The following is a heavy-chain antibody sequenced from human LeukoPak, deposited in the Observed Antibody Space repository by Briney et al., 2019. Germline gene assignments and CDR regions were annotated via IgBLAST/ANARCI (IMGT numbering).Heavy chain of an antibody. CDR1: GLTFDDYA. CDR2: ISWNSGSI. D-gene: IGHD2-15*01. J-gene: IGHJ6*02. Sequence: PGGSLRLSCAASGLTFDDYAMHWVRQAPGKGLEWVSGISWNSGSIGYADSVKGRFTISRDNAKNSLYLQMNSLRAEDTALYYCAKDMAAYCSGGSCYGMDVWGQGTTVTVSS. CDR3: AKDMAAYCSGGSCYGMDV. V-gene: IGHV3-9*01.